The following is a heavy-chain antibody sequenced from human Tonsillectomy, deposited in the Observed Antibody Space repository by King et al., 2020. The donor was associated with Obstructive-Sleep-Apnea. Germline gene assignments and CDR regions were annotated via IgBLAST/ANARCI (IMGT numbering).Heavy chain of an antibody. D-gene: IGHD5-18*01. V-gene: IGHV1-69*14. Sequence: VQLVQSGAEVKKPASSVKVSCKASGGTFRSFAINWVRQAPGQGLEWMGGIIPNIGRTDYAQKFQGRVTVTADKATTAIYLELRRLRSDDTAIYYCARVREYTYGGGFWDWGQGTLVTVSS. CDR1: GGTFRSFA. CDR3: ARVREYTYGGGFWD. CDR2: IIPNIGRT. J-gene: IGHJ4*02.